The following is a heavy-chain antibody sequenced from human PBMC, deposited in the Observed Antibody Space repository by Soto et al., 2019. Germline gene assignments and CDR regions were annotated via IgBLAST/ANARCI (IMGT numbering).Heavy chain of an antibody. Sequence: PPGKGLEWIGYIYYSGSTNYNPSLKSRVTISVDTSKKMFSLKPGYATTEDSAVYYSARSYGSCFDYWGQGTLVTVSS. CDR2: IYYSGST. D-gene: IGHD5-18*01. J-gene: IGHJ4*02. CDR3: ARSYGSCFDY. V-gene: IGHV4-59*08.